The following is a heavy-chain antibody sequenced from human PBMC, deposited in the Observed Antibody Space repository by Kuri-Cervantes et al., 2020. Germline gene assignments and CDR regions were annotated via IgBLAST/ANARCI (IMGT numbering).Heavy chain of an antibody. Sequence: SVKVSCKASGGTFSSYAISWVRQAPGQGLEWMGGIIPIFGTANYAQKFQGRVTITADKSTSTAYMELSSLRSEDTAVYYCARGSPYSSSWYNPYYYYYGTDVWGQGTTVTVSS. CDR1: GGTFSSYA. CDR3: ARGSPYSSSWYNPYYYYYGTDV. CDR2: IIPIFGTA. V-gene: IGHV1-69*06. D-gene: IGHD6-13*01. J-gene: IGHJ6*02.